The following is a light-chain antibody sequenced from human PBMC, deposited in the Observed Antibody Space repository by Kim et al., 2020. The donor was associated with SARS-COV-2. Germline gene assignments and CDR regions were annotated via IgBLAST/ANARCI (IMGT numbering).Light chain of an antibody. CDR3: QVWDSRSDHVV. CDR1: NIGSKH. V-gene: IGLV3-21*02. J-gene: IGLJ3*02. Sequence: APGQTATISCGGDNIGSKHVHWYQQKSGQAPVLVVYYDSNRPSGIPERFAGSNSYNTATLTISGVEAGDEADYHCQVWDSRSDHVVFGGGTKLTVL. CDR2: YDS.